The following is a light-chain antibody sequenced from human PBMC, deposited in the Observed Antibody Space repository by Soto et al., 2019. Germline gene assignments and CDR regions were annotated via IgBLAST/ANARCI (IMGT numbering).Light chain of an antibody. Sequence: EIVLTQSPATLSLSPGERATLSCRASQSVSSYLAWYQQKPGQAPRLLIYDASNRATGIPARFSGSGSGTDFTLTIRSLEPEDFAVYYCQQRSNWPPWTFG. CDR2: DAS. CDR3: QQRSNWPPWT. CDR1: QSVSSY. J-gene: IGKJ1*01. V-gene: IGKV3-11*01.